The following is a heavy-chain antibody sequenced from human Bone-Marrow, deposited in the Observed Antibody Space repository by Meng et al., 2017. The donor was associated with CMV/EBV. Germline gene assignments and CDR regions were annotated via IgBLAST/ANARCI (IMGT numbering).Heavy chain of an antibody. CDR3: ARHGVGAPMGYYYYYGMDV. J-gene: IGHJ6*02. CDR2: IYPSGGTT. Sequence: ASVKVSCKASRYIFSNYCMHWVRQAPGQGLEWMGIIYPSGGTTSYAQKFLGRVTLTRDTSTSTVYMEVTSLTSEDTAMYYCARHGVGAPMGYYYYYGMDVWGQGTTVTVS. V-gene: IGHV1-46*01. D-gene: IGHD1-26*01. CDR1: RYIFSNYC.